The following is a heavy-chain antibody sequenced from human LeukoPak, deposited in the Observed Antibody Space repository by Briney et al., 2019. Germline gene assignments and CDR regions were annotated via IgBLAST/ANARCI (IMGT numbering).Heavy chain of an antibody. CDR3: ARAGTSVGATRGFDY. CDR2: ISSSSGII. Sequence: GGSLRLSCAASGFTFSSYSMNWVRQAPGKGLGWVSYISSSSGIIYSADSVKGRFTISRDNAKNSLYLQMNSLRAEDTAVYYCARAGTSVGATRGFDYWGQGTLVTVSS. V-gene: IGHV3-48*04. D-gene: IGHD1-26*01. CDR1: GFTFSSYS. J-gene: IGHJ4*02.